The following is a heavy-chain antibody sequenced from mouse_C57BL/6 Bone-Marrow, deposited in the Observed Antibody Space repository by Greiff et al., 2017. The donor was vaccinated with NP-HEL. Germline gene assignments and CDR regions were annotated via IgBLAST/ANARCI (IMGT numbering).Heavy chain of an antibody. V-gene: IGHV10-1*01. J-gene: IGHJ3*01. CDR1: GFSFNTYA. Sequence: EVQLVESGGGLVQPKGSLKLSCAASGFSFNTYAMNWVRQAPGTGLEWVARIRSKSNNYATYYADSVKDRFTISRDDSESMLYLQMNNLKTEDTAMYYCVRQTGSGFAYWGQGTLVTVSA. CDR3: VRQTGSGFAY. CDR2: IRSKSNNYAT.